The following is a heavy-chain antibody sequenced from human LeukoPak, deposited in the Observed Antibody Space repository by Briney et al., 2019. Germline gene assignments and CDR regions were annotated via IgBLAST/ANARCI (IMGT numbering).Heavy chain of an antibody. D-gene: IGHD2-2*01. CDR3: ARSLSRYCSSTSCMDAFDI. Sequence: SVKVSCKASGGTFSSYTISWVRQAPGQGLEWMGRIIPILGIANFAQKFPGRVTITVDKSTSTAYMELSSLRTGDTAVYYCARSLSRYCSSTSCMDAFDIWGQGTMVTVSS. CDR1: GGTFSSYT. CDR2: IIPILGIA. J-gene: IGHJ3*02. V-gene: IGHV1-69*02.